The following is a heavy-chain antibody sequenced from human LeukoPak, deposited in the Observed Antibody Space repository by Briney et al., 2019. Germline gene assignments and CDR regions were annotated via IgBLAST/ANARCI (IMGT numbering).Heavy chain of an antibody. CDR2: IKQDGSEK. D-gene: IGHD2-2*01. J-gene: IGHJ4*02. Sequence: GGSLRLSRAVSGLTFSSYWMTWVRQAPGKGLELVANIKQDGSEKYYVDSVKGRFTISRDNAKNSLYLQMSSVRAEDTAVYYCARVGCTSTSCLANWGQGTLVTVSS. CDR1: GLTFSSYW. CDR3: ARVGCTSTSCLAN. V-gene: IGHV3-7*01.